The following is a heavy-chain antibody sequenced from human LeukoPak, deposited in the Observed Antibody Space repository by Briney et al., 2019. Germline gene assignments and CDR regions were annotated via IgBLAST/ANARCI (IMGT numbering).Heavy chain of an antibody. CDR2: ISAYNGNT. D-gene: IGHD3-22*01. J-gene: IGHJ4*02. CDR1: GYTFTSYG. V-gene: IGHV1-18*01. Sequence: ASVKVSCKASGYTFTSYGISWVRQAPGQGLEWMGWISAYNGNTNYAQKLQGRVTMTTDTSTSTAYMELRSLRSDDTAVYYCARDVPRGYYDSSGFYYANRVDYWGQGTLVTVSS. CDR3: ARDVPRGYYDSSGFYYANRVDY.